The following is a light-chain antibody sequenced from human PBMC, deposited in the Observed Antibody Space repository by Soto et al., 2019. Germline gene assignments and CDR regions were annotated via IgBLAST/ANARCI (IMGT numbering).Light chain of an antibody. Sequence: AIRMTQSPSSLSASTGDRVTITCRASQDISNSLVWYQQKPGKAPKVLIHAASTLQSGVSSMFSGSGSGTDYTLTISRLQSEDFATYYCQQYSSYQWTFGQGTKV. CDR3: QQYSSYQWT. CDR2: AAS. CDR1: QDISNS. J-gene: IGKJ1*01. V-gene: IGKV1-8*01.